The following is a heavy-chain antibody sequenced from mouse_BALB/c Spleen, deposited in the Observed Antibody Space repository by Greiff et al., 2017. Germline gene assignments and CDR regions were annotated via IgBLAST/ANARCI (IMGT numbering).Heavy chain of an antibody. D-gene: IGHD1-1*01. J-gene: IGHJ4*01. CDR3: ARGYGSSQYYYAMDY. CDR2: INPSSGYT. Sequence: VKLQESGAELARPGASVKMSCKASGYTFTSYTMHWVKQRPGQGLEWIGYINPSSGYTNYNQKFKDKATLTADKSSSTAYMQLSRLTSEDSAVYYCARGYGSSQYYYAMDYWGQGTSVTVSS. CDR1: GYTFTSYT. V-gene: IGHV1-4*01.